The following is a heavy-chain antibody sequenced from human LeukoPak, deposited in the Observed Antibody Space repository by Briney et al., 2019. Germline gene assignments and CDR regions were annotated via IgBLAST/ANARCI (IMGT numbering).Heavy chain of an antibody. J-gene: IGHJ6*02. CDR2: ISSSSRTI. CDR1: GFTFSKAW. CDR3: AKWFGELWPRDGMDV. V-gene: IGHV3-48*01. D-gene: IGHD3-10*01. Sequence: GGSLRLSCAASGFTFSKAWMNWVCQPPGKGLEWVSYISSSSRTIYYADSVKGRFTISRDNSKNTLYLQMNSLRAEDTAVYYCAKWFGELWPRDGMDVWGQGTTVTVSS.